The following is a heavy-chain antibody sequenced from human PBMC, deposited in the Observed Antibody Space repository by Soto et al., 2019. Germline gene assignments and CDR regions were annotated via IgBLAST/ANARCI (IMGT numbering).Heavy chain of an antibody. Sequence: GGSLRLSCAASGFTFSSYGMHWVRQAPGKGLEWVAVISYDGSNKYYADSVKGRFTISRDNSKNTLYLQMNSLRAEDTAVYYCAKDRMDCSGGSCYRNIYYYYYMDVWGKGTTVTVSS. CDR1: GFTFSSYG. CDR2: ISYDGSNK. V-gene: IGHV3-30*18. CDR3: AKDRMDCSGGSCYRNIYYYYYMDV. D-gene: IGHD2-15*01. J-gene: IGHJ6*03.